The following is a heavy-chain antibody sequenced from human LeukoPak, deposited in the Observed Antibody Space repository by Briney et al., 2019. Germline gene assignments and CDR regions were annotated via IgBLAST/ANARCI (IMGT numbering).Heavy chain of an antibody. Sequence: SETLSLTCSVSGGSISRGDYHWSWIRQPPGKGLEWIGNIYYSGSFSYNPSLKSRLSISVDTSKNQFSLRLNSVTAADTAVYYCARETYDFWSGYYADSWGQGALVTVSS. D-gene: IGHD3-3*01. J-gene: IGHJ5*01. CDR2: IYYSGSF. CDR1: GGSISRGDYH. CDR3: ARETYDFWSGYYADS. V-gene: IGHV4-30-4*08.